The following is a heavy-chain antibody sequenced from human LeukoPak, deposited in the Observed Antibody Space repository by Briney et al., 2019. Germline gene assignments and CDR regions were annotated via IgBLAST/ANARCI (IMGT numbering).Heavy chain of an antibody. Sequence: GALRLSCAASGFTFSSYSMNSVRQAPGKGLEWVSSISSSSSYIYYADSVKGRFTISRDNAKNSLYLQMNSLRAEDTAVYYCARDHGAGSSFDYWGQGTLVTVSS. CDR2: ISSSSSYI. J-gene: IGHJ4*02. CDR1: GFTFSSYS. CDR3: ARDHGAGSSFDY. D-gene: IGHD6-13*01. V-gene: IGHV3-21*01.